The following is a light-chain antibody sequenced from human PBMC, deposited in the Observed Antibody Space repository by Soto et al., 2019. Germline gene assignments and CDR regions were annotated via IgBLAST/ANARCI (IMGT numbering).Light chain of an antibody. J-gene: IGLJ3*02. V-gene: IGLV2-14*01. Sequence: QSALTQPASVSGSPGQSITISCTGTSSDVGGYNYVSWYQQYPGKAPKLMIYDVSNRPSGVSNRFSGSKSGNTASLTISGLQAEDEADYYCSSYTSRSTWVFGGGTKLTVL. CDR1: SSDVGGYNY. CDR2: DVS. CDR3: SSYTSRSTWV.